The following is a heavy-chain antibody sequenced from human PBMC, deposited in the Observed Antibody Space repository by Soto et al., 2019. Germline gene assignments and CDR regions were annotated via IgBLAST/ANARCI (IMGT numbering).Heavy chain of an antibody. CDR3: ARVIPGAEAWFDP. D-gene: IGHD2-2*01. CDR1: GNTFTNFG. CDR2: ISAYTDDP. V-gene: IGHV1-18*01. J-gene: IGHJ5*02. Sequence: SVKVSCKASGNTFTNFGVTWVRQAPGQGLEWMGWISAYTDDPNYAQKFQGRVTMTIDTSTSTAYLDLRSLTSDDTAVYYCARVIPGAEAWFDPWGQGTLVTVSS.